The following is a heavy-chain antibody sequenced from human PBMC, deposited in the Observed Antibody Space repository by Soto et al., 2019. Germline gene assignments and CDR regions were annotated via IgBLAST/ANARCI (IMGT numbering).Heavy chain of an antibody. CDR2: INHSGST. CDR1: GGPFSGYY. Sequence: PSETLSLTCAVYGGPFSGYYWSWIRQPPGKGLEWIGEINHSGSTNYNPSLKSRVTISVDTSKNQFSLKLSSVTAADTAVYYCARVVVAATRFRYYYYGMDVWGQGTTVTVSS. D-gene: IGHD2-15*01. V-gene: IGHV4-34*01. J-gene: IGHJ6*02. CDR3: ARVVVAATRFRYYYYGMDV.